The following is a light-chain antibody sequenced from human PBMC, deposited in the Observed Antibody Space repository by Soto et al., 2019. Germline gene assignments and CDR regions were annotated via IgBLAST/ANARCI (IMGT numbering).Light chain of an antibody. CDR1: QSIGSS. CDR2: AAS. CDR3: QQSYSNRT. J-gene: IGKJ1*01. Sequence: DIPMTQSPSSLSASVGDRVTITCRASQSIGSSLNWYQQKPGKAPKLLIYAASNLESGVPSTFSGSGSGTDFTLTISSLQPEDFATYYCQQSYSNRTFGQGTKVEIK. V-gene: IGKV1-39*01.